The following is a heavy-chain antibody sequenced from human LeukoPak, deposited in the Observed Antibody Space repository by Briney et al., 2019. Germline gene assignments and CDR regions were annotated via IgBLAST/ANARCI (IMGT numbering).Heavy chain of an antibody. V-gene: IGHV3-23*01. CDR2: ISGSGGST. CDR1: GFTFSSYA. J-gene: IGHJ4*02. D-gene: IGHD2-15*01. CDR3: AKEEWDCSGGSCYSGFDY. Sequence: GGSLRLSCAASGFTFSSYAMSWVRQAPGKGLEWVSAISGSGGSTYYADSVKGRFTISRDNSKNTLYLQMNSLRAEDTAVYYCAKEEWDCSGGSCYSGFDYWGQGTLVTVSS.